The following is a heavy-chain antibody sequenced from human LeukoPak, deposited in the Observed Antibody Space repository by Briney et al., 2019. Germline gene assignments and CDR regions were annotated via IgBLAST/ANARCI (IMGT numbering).Heavy chain of an antibody. CDR1: GYTFTSYS. CDR3: ARSYGDLDAFDI. V-gene: IGHV1-46*01. J-gene: IGHJ3*02. D-gene: IGHD5-18*01. CDR2: INPSGGST. Sequence: ASVKVSCKASGYTFTSYSMHWVRQAPGQGLEWMGIINPSGGSTSYAQKFQGRVTMTRDTSTSTVYMELSSLRSEDTAVYYCARSYGDLDAFDIWGQGTMVTVSS.